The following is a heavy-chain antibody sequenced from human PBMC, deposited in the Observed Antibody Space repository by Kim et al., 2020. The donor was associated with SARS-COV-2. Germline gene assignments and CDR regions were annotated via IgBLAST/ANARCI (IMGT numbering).Heavy chain of an antibody. Sequence: ASVKVSCKVSGYVFKNYGISWVRQAPGQGLEWTGWTSPYNGDKKYAETVQGRLTLTTDTSTSTAYMELRNLRSDDSAIYYCARDPETGIDYWGQGTLVTVSS. CDR2: TSPYNGDK. CDR1: GYVFKNYG. CDR3: ARDPETGIDY. J-gene: IGHJ4*02. V-gene: IGHV1-18*01.